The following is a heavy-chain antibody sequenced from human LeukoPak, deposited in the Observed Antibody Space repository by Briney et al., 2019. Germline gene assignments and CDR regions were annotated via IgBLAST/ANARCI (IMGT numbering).Heavy chain of an antibody. J-gene: IGHJ4*02. CDR1: GFTFSIYS. CDR3: VRGDYGDYTLFDY. CDR2: IYSGGST. V-gene: IGHV3-53*01. D-gene: IGHD4-17*01. Sequence: GGSLRLSCAASGFTFSIYSMSWVRQAPGKGLEWVSVIYSGGSTYYADSVKGRFTISRDNSKNTLYLQMNSLRAEDTAVYYCVRGDYGDYTLFDYWGQGTLVTVSS.